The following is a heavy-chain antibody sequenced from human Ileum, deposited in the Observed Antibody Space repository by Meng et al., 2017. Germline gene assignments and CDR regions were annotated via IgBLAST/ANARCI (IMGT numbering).Heavy chain of an antibody. D-gene: IGHD3-16*01. CDR1: GFYVSDYA. CDR2: ISSPGYT. CDR3: AKRGEANNFYFCPWAV. J-gene: IGHJ6*02. Sequence: GESLKISCVASGFYVSDYAMSWVRQAPGKGLEWVSSISSPGYTSYADSVKGRFTVARDTSENKVFLRLTSLRAEDTAVYYCAKRGEANNFYFCPWAVWGQGTTVTVSS. V-gene: IGHV3-23*01.